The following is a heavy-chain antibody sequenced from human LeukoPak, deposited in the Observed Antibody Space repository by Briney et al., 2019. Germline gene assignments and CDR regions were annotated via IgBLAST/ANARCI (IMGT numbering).Heavy chain of an antibody. J-gene: IGHJ6*03. CDR1: GGSISSGGYY. D-gene: IGHD1-26*01. CDR2: IYHSGST. Sequence: PSETLSLTCTVSGGSISSGGYYWSWIRQPPGKGLEWIGYIYHSGSTYYNPSLKSRVTISVDRSKNQFSLKLSSVTAADTAVYYCASGDSGSYKTNYYYYMDVWGKGTTVTVSS. CDR3: ASGDSGSYKTNYYYYMDV. V-gene: IGHV4-30-2*01.